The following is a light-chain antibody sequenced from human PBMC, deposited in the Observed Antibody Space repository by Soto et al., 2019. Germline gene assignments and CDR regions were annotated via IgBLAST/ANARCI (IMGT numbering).Light chain of an antibody. CDR1: LSINTY. J-gene: IGKJ2*01. V-gene: IGKV1-39*01. CDR3: QQTFTTPHT. CDR2: GAS. Sequence: DIQMTQSPLSLSASVGDRVAITCRSSLSINTYLNWIQQKPGKAPKVLIYGASSLQNGVPSRFSGSGYGTRFPLTISRLQPEDSATYYVQQTFTTPHTFGRGTHLEIK.